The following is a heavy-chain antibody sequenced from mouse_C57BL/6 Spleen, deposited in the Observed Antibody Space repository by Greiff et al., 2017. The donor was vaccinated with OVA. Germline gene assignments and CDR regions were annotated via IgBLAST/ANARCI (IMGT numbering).Heavy chain of an antibody. CDR2: INYDGSST. V-gene: IGHV5-16*01. CDR1: GFTFSDYY. D-gene: IGHD1-1*01. CDR3: ARERGSSYLDY. J-gene: IGHJ4*01. Sequence: EVKLVESEGGLVQPGSSMKLSCTASGFTFSDYYMAWVRQVPEKGLEWVANINYDGSSTYYLDSLKSRFIISRDNAKNILYLQMSSLKSEDTATYYCARERGSSYLDYWGQGTSVTVSS.